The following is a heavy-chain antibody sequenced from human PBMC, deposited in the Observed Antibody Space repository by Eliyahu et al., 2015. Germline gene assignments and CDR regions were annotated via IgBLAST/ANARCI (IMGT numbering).Heavy chain of an antibody. D-gene: IGHD2-15*01. Sequence: QVQLVQSGAEVKKPGASVKVXCKVSGYXLTXLSMHWVRQAPGKGLEWMGNLDPEDGKTIYAQKFQGRVTMTEDTSTDTAYMELSSLRSEDTAVYYCATASGSCSGGSCYRWFDPWGQGTLVTVSS. V-gene: IGHV1-24*01. CDR1: GYXLTXLS. J-gene: IGHJ5*02. CDR2: LDPEDGKT. CDR3: ATASGSCSGGSCYRWFDP.